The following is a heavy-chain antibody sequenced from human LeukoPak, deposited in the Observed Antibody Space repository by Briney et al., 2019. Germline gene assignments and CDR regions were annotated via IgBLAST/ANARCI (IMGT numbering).Heavy chain of an antibody. J-gene: IGHJ4*02. Sequence: GGSLRLSCAASGFTFSTYAMSWDRQAPAKGLDWVSTISDGGSDTHYADSVKGRFTISRDNSKNTLCLQMTSLRAEDTAVYYCAKALYGDYGRFDYWGQGTLVTVSS. V-gene: IGHV3-23*01. D-gene: IGHD4-17*01. CDR2: ISDGGSDT. CDR1: GFTFSTYA. CDR3: AKALYGDYGRFDY.